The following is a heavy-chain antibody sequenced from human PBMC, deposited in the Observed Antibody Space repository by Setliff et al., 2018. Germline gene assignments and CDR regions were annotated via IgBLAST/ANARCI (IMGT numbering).Heavy chain of an antibody. J-gene: IGHJ5*02. Sequence: SVKVSCKASGDSFSNYAISWVRQAPGQGLEWMGGLIPMFGTPGYAQKFQDRVTTTTDEFTSTAYMELNSLTSEDTAVYYCARSPALLGIVYLDPWGQGTRVTVSS. D-gene: IGHD2-15*01. CDR3: ARSPALLGIVYLDP. CDR1: GDSFSNYA. V-gene: IGHV1-69*05. CDR2: LIPMFGTP.